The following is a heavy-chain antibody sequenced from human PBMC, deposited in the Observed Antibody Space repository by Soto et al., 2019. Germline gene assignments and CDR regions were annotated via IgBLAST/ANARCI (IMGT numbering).Heavy chain of an antibody. CDR2: FIPIFPTP. J-gene: IGHJ5*02. D-gene: IGHD3-16*01. Sequence: QVQLVQSGAELKKPGSSVKVSCKASGGSVTAYTINWVRQAPGQGLEWIGAFIPIFPTPNYAQKFQGRVTLAADAPTNTAYMELNSLPSDAAAVYCCGTGGVDPAYPNGVDTGGQGTLVTVSS. V-gene: IGHV1-69*12. CDR3: GTGGVDPAYPNGVDT. CDR1: GGSVTAYT.